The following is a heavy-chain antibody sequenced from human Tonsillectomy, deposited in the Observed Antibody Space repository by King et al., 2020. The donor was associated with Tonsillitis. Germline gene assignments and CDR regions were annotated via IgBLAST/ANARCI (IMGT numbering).Heavy chain of an antibody. V-gene: IGHV3-23*04. CDR1: GFTFSSYA. CDR3: AKSGTNSSGWYWDY. CDR2: ISGSGRGT. Sequence: VQLVESGGGLVQPGGSLRLSCAASGFTFSSYAMTWVRQAPGKGLEWVSGISGSGRGTYYADSVKGRFTISRDNSKSTLYLQMNSLRADDTAVYYCAKSGTNSSGWYWDYWGLGTLVTVSS. D-gene: IGHD6-19*01. J-gene: IGHJ4*02.